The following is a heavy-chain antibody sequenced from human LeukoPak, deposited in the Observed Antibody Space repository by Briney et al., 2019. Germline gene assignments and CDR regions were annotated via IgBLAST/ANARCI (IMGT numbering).Heavy chain of an antibody. V-gene: IGHV3-21*01. Sequence: GGSLRLSCAASGFTFSSYSMNWVRQAPGKGLEWVSSISSSSSYIYYADSVKGRFTISRDNAKNSLYLQMNSLRAEDTAVYYCAKDRKGSSWSSMDVWGQGTTVTVSS. J-gene: IGHJ6*02. CDR3: AKDRKGSSWSSMDV. CDR1: GFTFSSYS. CDR2: ISSSSSYI. D-gene: IGHD6-13*01.